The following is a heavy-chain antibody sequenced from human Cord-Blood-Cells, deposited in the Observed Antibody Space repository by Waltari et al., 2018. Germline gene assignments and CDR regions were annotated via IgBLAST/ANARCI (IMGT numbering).Heavy chain of an antibody. D-gene: IGHD4-4*01. V-gene: IGHV4-59*01. CDR3: ARNDYSNYNWFDP. CDR2: IYYSGST. Sequence: QVQLQESGPGLVKPSETLSLTCTVSGGSISSYYWSWIRQPPGKGLEWIGYIYYSGSTNYNPSLKSRVTISVDTAKNQFSLKLSSVTAADTAVYYCARNDYSNYNWFDPWGQGTLVTVSS. CDR1: GGSISSYY. J-gene: IGHJ5*02.